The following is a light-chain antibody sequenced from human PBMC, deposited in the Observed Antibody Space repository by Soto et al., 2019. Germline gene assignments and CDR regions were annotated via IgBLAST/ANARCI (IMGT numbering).Light chain of an antibody. CDR3: QQYNKWPLT. CDR1: QSVSSSY. V-gene: IGKV3-20*01. Sequence: EIVFTPSPSPLSLSPGERATLSCRASQSVSSSYLAWYQQKPGQAPRLLIYGASSRATGIPDRFSGSGSGTDFTLTISSLQSEDFTVYYCQQYNKWPLTFGQGTKVDIK. J-gene: IGKJ1*01. CDR2: GAS.